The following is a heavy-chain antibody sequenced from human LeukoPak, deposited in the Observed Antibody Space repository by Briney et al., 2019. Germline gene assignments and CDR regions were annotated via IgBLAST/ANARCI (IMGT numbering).Heavy chain of an antibody. J-gene: IGHJ4*02. CDR2: ISSSSSYI. Sequence: GGSLRLSCAASGFTFSSYSMNWVRQAPGKGLEWVSSISSSSSYIYYADSVKGRFTISRDNAKNSLYLQMNSLRAEDTAVYYCAKRQAPYSSGWYQVDYWGQGTLVTVSS. V-gene: IGHV3-21*01. CDR3: AKRQAPYSSGWYQVDY. CDR1: GFTFSSYS. D-gene: IGHD6-19*01.